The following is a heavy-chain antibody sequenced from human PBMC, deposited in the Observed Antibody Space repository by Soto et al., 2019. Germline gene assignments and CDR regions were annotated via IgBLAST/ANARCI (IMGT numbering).Heavy chain of an antibody. V-gene: IGHV4-39*01. Sequence: SETLSLTCTVSGGSISSSSYYWGWIRQPPGKGLEGIGSIYYSGSTYYNPSLKSRVTISVDTSKNQFSLKLSSVTAADTAVYYCASSGDSALDAFDIWGQGTMVTVSS. CDR1: GGSISSSSYY. CDR3: ASSGDSALDAFDI. D-gene: IGHD2-21*02. CDR2: IYYSGST. J-gene: IGHJ3*02.